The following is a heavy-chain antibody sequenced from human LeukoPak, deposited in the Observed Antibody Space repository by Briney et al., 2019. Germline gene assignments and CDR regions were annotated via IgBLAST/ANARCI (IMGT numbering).Heavy chain of an antibody. D-gene: IGHD5-12*01. V-gene: IGHV3-30*03. Sequence: GRSLRLSCAASGFTFNSYGMHWVRQAPGKGLEWVAVISFDGSNRFYADSVKGRFSISRDNSKKTLYLQMNSLRVEDSAVYFCARDQLAYSGYDTLFAYWGQGTLVTVSS. CDR1: GFTFNSYG. J-gene: IGHJ4*02. CDR2: ISFDGSNR. CDR3: ARDQLAYSGYDTLFAY.